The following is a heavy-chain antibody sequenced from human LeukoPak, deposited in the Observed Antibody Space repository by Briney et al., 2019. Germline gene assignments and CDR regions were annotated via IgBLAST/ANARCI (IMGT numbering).Heavy chain of an antibody. J-gene: IGHJ4*02. CDR1: GYTFTSYD. CDR2: MNPNSGNT. D-gene: IGHD5-18*01. Sequence: ASVKVSCKASGYTFTSYDINWVRQATGQGLEWMGWMNPNSGNTGYAQKFQGRVTMTRNTSISTAYMELSSLRSEDTAVYYCARGRLFPWCGYSYGYGDYWGQGTLVTVSS. V-gene: IGHV1-8*01. CDR3: ARGRLFPWCGYSYGYGDY.